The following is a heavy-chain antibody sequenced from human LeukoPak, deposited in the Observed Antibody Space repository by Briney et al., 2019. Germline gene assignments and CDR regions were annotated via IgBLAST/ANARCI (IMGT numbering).Heavy chain of an antibody. CDR1: GFTFSSNW. Sequence: PGGSLRLSCAASGFTFSSNWMRWVRQAPGKGLEWVANIKEDGSEKYYVDSVKGRFTISRDNAKNSLYLQMNSLRAEDTAVYYCVRDGVVRAVIHYWGQGTLVTVS. V-gene: IGHV3-7*01. CDR2: IKEDGSEK. J-gene: IGHJ4*02. D-gene: IGHD3-10*01. CDR3: VRDGVVRAVIHY.